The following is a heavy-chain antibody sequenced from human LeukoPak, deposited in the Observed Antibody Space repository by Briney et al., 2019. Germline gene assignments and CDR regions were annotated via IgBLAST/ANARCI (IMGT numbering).Heavy chain of an antibody. D-gene: IGHD1-26*01. J-gene: IGHJ3*02. CDR1: GYRFTNFG. CDR2: TTPYDDKT. V-gene: IGHV1-18*01. CDR3: AKVDPPIIAGARGDAFEI. Sequence: ASVKVSCKASGYRFTNFGITGVRQARGQGLEWMGWTTPYDDKTAYGKKFKRRVTMTTDTSTDTAYLEVSSLRPDNRAVYYCAKVDPPIIAGARGDAFEIWGQGKLVTVSS.